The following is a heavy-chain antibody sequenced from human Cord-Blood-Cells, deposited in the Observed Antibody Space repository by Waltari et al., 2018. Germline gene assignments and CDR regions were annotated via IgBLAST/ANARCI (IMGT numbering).Heavy chain of an antibody. J-gene: IGHJ3*02. D-gene: IGHD1-26*01. CDR1: GGSLSSISYY. Sequence: QLQLPESGPGLVKPSETLSLTCTVSGGSLSSISYYWGGIRQPPGKGLEWIGIIYYSGSTYYNPSLKSRVTISVDTSKNQFSLKLSSVTAADTAVYYCARRADDAFDIWGQGTMVTVSS. V-gene: IGHV4-39*01. CDR2: IYYSGST. CDR3: ARRADDAFDI.